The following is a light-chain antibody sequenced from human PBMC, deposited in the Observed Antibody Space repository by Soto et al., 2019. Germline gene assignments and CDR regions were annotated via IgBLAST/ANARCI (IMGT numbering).Light chain of an antibody. CDR2: GAS. V-gene: IGKV3-15*01. CDR3: QQYNNWPPYT. J-gene: IGKJ2*01. CDR1: QSVSSN. Sequence: EIVMTQSPATLSVSPGERATLSCRASQSVSSNLAWYQQKPGQAPRLLIYGASTRATGIPARFSGSGSGTEFTLTISSLQSEDFAVYYCQQYNNWPPYTFGQGXKLEIK.